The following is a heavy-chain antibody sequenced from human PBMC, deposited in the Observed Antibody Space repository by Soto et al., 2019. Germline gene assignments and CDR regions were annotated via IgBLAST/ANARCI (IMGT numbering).Heavy chain of an antibody. D-gene: IGHD3-10*01. Sequence: QVQLQESGPGLVKPSETLSLTCTVSGGSISSYYWSWIRQPPGKGLEWIGYIYYSGSTNYNPSLKSRVTISVDTSXXXFXXKLSPVTAADTAVYFCARGAPFLWSGEKVYCGMDGWGQGTAVTVSS. V-gene: IGHV4-59*01. J-gene: IGHJ6*02. CDR1: GGSISSYY. CDR2: IYYSGST. CDR3: ARGAPFLWSGEKVYCGMDG.